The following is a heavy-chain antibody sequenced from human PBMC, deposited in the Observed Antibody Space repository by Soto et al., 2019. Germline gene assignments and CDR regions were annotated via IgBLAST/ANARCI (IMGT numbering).Heavy chain of an antibody. CDR2: ISAYNGNT. J-gene: IGHJ4*02. Sequence: QVQLVQSGAEVKKPGASVKVSCKASGYTFTSYGISWVRQAPGQGLEWMGWISAYNGNTNYAQKLQGRVTMTTDTSTSTAYMELRSLRSDDMAVYYCARDRVEDPVYDFWSGQGRRGFDYWGQGTLVTVSS. D-gene: IGHD3-3*01. CDR1: GYTFTSYG. CDR3: ARDRVEDPVYDFWSGQGRRGFDY. V-gene: IGHV1-18*03.